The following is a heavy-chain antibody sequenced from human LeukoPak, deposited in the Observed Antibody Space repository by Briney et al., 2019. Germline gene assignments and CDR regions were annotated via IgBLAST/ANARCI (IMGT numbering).Heavy chain of an antibody. CDR3: ARVTGYMTEDFFDY. Sequence: SETLSLTCTLSGGSTSSYYSSWIRHSPGKGLGWIGYIYYSGSTDYNPSLKTRVTISVDTSRNQFSLRLSSVTAADTAVYYCARVTGYMTEDFFDYWGQGTLVTVSS. V-gene: IGHV4-59*01. CDR2: IYYSGST. J-gene: IGHJ4*02. CDR1: GGSTSSYY. D-gene: IGHD6-13*01.